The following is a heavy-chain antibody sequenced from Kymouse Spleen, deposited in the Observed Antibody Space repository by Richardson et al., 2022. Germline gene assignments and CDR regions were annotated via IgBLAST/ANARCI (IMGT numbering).Heavy chain of an antibody. CDR2: IKSKTDGGTT. CDR3: TTEDYYGSGSSPDAFDI. D-gene: IGHD3-10*01. CDR1: GFTFSNAW. Sequence: EVQLVESGGGLVKPGGSLRLSCAASGFTFSNAWMSWVRQAPGKGLEWVGRIKSKTDGGTTDYAAPVKGRFTISRDDSKNTLYLQMNSLKTEDTAVYYCTTEDYYGSGSSPDAFDIWGQGTMVTVSS. V-gene: IGHV3-15*01. J-gene: IGHJ3*02.